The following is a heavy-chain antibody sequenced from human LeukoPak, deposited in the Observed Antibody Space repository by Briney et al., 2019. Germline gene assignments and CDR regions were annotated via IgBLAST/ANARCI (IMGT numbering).Heavy chain of an antibody. V-gene: IGHV3-7*01. D-gene: IGHD1-1*01. CDR1: GFTFSSYW. CDR3: ARQKLEDGYYYYGMDV. CDR2: IKQDGSEK. Sequence: GGSLRLSCAASGFTFSSYWMSWVRQAPGKGLEWVANIKQDGSEKYYVDSVKGRFTISRDNAKNSLYLQMNSLRAEDTAVYYCARQKLEDGYYYYGMDVWGQGTTVTVSS. J-gene: IGHJ6*02.